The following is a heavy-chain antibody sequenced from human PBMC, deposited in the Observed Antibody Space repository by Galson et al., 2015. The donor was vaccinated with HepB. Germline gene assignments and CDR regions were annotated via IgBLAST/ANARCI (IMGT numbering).Heavy chain of an antibody. V-gene: IGHV3-15*01. CDR1: GFTFSNAW. CDR3: TTGDIVVVPASSSWLRHYYYYGMDV. Sequence: SLRLSCAASGFTFSNAWMSWVRQAPGKGLEWVGRIKSKTDGGTTDYAAPVKGRFTISRDDSKNTLYLQMNSLKTEDTAVYYCTTGDIVVVPASSSWLRHYYYYGMDVWGQGTTVTVSS. D-gene: IGHD2-2*01. J-gene: IGHJ6*02. CDR2: IKSKTDGGTT.